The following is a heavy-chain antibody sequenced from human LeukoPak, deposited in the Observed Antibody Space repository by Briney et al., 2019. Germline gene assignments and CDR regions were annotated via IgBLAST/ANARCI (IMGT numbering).Heavy chain of an antibody. J-gene: IGHJ4*02. D-gene: IGHD6-13*01. Sequence: GGSLRFSCAASGFTFSSYAMSWVRQAPGKGLEWVSAISGSGGSTYYADSVKGRFTISRDNAKNSLYLQMNSLRAEDTAVYYCARDIEAAGLFLDYWGQGTLVTVSS. CDR3: ARDIEAAGLFLDY. V-gene: IGHV3-23*01. CDR1: GFTFSSYA. CDR2: ISGSGGST.